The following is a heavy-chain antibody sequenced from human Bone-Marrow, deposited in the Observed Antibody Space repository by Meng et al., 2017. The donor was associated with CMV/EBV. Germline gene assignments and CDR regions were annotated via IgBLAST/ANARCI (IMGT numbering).Heavy chain of an antibody. J-gene: IGHJ5*01. Sequence: RFTFRRYTMAWVRQAPGKGLGWVSDITGGGGSTKYAESVKGRFAISPENSRPPLYLPLHRLRADSPSFSFFPTPRSRARLFFRFFDSWVPGTLVTVSS. D-gene: IGHD2/OR15-2a*01. V-gene: IGHV3-23*01. CDR2: ITGGGGST. CDR1: RFTFRRYT. CDR3: PTPRSRARLFFRFFDS.